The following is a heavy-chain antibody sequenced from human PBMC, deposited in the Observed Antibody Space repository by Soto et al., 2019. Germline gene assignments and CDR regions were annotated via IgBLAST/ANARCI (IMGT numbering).Heavy chain of an antibody. J-gene: IGHJ4*02. CDR3: ARDRRFGVQYYFDY. D-gene: IGHD3-10*01. CDR1: GGSISSYY. CDR2: IYYSGST. Sequence: SETLSLTCTVSGGSISSYYWSWIRQPPGKGLEWIGYIYYSGSTNYNPSLKSRVTISVDTSKNQFSLKLSSVTAADTAVYYCARDRRFGVQYYFDYWGQGTLVTVSS. V-gene: IGHV4-59*01.